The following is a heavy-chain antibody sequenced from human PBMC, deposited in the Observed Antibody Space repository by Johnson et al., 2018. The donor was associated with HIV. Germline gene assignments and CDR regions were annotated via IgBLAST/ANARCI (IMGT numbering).Heavy chain of an antibody. V-gene: IGHV3-30*18. CDR1: GFTFSSYG. D-gene: IGHD6-13*01. CDR3: AKDASSSRRWSNACDI. CDR2: LSYDGSNK. Sequence: QVQLVESGGGVVQPGRSLRLSCAASGFTFSSYGMHWVRQAPGKGLEWVAVLSYDGSNKYYADSVKGRFTISRDNAKNSLYLQMNRLIAEDTALYYCAKDASSSRRWSNACDIGGQGTMVTVSA. J-gene: IGHJ3*02.